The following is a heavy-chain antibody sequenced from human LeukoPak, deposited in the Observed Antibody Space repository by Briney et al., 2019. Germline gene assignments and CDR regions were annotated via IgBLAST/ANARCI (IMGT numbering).Heavy chain of an antibody. V-gene: IGHV4-59*01. Sequence: SETLSLTCTVSGGSISTYYWSWIRQSPGKGLEWIGYIHNGGSTNYNPSLKSRVTISLDTSKNQFSLNLSSVTAADTAVYYCARSLGTYYYDISGFVYFQHWGQGTLVTVSS. CDR3: ARSLGTYYYDISGFVYFQH. CDR2: IHNGGST. CDR1: GGSISTYY. J-gene: IGHJ1*01. D-gene: IGHD3-22*01.